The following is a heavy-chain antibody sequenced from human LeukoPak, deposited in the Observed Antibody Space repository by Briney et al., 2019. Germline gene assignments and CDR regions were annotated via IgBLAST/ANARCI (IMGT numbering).Heavy chain of an antibody. D-gene: IGHD1-1*01. V-gene: IGHV1-2*02. J-gene: IGHJ4*02. CDR1: GYTFTGYY. CDR2: INPNSGGT. CDR3: ARETTGTFRFIDY. Sequence: ASVKVSCKASGYTFTGYYMHWVRQAPGQGLEWMGWINPNSGGTNYAQKFQGRVTMTRDTSISPAYMELSRLRSDDTAVYYCARETTGTFRFIDYWGQGTLVTVSS.